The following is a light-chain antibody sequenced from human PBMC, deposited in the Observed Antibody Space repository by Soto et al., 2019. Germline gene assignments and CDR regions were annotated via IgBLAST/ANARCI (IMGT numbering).Light chain of an antibody. CDR2: GAS. CDR3: QQYGDSRSIT. Sequence: EIVLTQSPATLSLSPGEIATLSFSASQSVSSYLAWYQQKPGQAPRLLIYGASSRATGIPDRFSGSGSGTDFTLTISRLGPEDFALYYCQQYGDSRSITFGQGTRLEIK. V-gene: IGKV3-20*01. J-gene: IGKJ5*01. CDR1: QSVSSY.